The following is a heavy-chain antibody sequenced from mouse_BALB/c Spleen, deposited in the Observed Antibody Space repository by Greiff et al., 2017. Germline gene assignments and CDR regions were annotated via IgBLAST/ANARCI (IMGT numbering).Heavy chain of an antibody. D-gene: IGHD1-1*01. V-gene: IGHV3-2*02. J-gene: IGHJ3*01. CDR2: ISYSGST. Sequence: EVQRVESGPGLVKPSQSLSLTCTVTGYSITSDYAWNWIRQFPGNKLEWMGYISYSGSTSYNPSLKSRISITRDTSKNQFFLQLNSVTTEDTATYYCAGGSSYGRFAYWGQGTLVTVSA. CDR3: AGGSSYGRFAY. CDR1: GYSITSDYA.